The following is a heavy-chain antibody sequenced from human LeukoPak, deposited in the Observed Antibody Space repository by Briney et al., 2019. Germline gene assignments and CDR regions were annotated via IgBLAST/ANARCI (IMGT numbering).Heavy chain of an antibody. D-gene: IGHD4-17*01. CDR1: GGTFSSYA. Sequence: SVKVSCKASGGTFSSYAISWVRQAPRQGLEWMGRIIPIFGTANYAQKFQGRVTITTDESTSTAYMELSSLRSEDTAVYYCARDIYTVTNIEVFDYWGQRTLVTVSS. CDR2: IIPIFGTA. J-gene: IGHJ4*02. CDR3: ARDIYTVTNIEVFDY. V-gene: IGHV1-69*05.